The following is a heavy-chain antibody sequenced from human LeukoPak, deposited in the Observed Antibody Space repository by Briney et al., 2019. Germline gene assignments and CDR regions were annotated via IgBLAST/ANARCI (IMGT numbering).Heavy chain of an antibody. CDR3: ARHSLLGYYGSGSYYTYYFDY. D-gene: IGHD3-10*01. CDR2: INHSGST. J-gene: IGHJ4*02. Sequence: PSETLSLTCAVYGGSFSGYYWSWIRQPPGKGLEWIGEINHSGSTNYNPSLKSRVTISVDTSKNQFSLKLSSVTAADTAVYYCARHSLLGYYGSGSYYTYYFDYWGQGTLVTVSS. V-gene: IGHV4-34*01. CDR1: GGSFSGYY.